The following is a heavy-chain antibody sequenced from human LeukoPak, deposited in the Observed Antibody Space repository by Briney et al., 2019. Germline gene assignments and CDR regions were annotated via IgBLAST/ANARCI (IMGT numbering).Heavy chain of an antibody. CDR1: EYTFSVYH. V-gene: IGHV1-2*02. CDR3: ARNPVTTKYFDY. D-gene: IGHD4-17*01. Sequence: GASVKVSCKASEYTFSVYHIHWVRQAPGQGLEWMAWINPDSGDTNYAQKFQGRVTMTRDTSTSTVYMELSSLRSEDTAVYYCARNPVTTKYFDYWGQGTLVTVSS. J-gene: IGHJ4*02. CDR2: INPDSGDT.